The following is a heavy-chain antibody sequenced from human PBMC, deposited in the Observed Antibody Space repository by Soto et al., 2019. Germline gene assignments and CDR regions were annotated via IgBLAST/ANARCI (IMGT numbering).Heavy chain of an antibody. J-gene: IGHJ5*02. CDR2: MGGSGRST. CDR1: GFTFSSYA. V-gene: IGHV3-23*01. Sequence: GGSLRLSCAASGFTFSSYAMTWVRQAPGKGLEWVSSMGGSGRSTYYTDSVKSRLTISKDTSKSQVVLTMTNMDPVDTATYYCASTYSTSWYWFDPWGQGTLVTVSS. D-gene: IGHD6-13*01. CDR3: ASTYSTSWYWFDP.